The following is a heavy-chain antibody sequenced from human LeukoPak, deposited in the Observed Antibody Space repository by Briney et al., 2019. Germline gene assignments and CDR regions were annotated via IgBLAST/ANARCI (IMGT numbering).Heavy chain of an antibody. Sequence: GGSLRLSCAASGFTFSSYSMNWVRQAPGKGLEWVSSISSSSSYIYYADAVKGRFTISRDNAKNSLYLQMNSLRTEDTALYYCARMGATGDCWGQGTLVTVSS. D-gene: IGHD3-16*01. CDR3: ARMGATGDC. CDR1: GFTFSSYS. CDR2: ISSSSSYI. V-gene: IGHV3-21*04. J-gene: IGHJ4*02.